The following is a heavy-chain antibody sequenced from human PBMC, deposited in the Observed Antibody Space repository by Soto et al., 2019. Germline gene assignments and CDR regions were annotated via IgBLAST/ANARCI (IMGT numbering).Heavy chain of an antibody. D-gene: IGHD3-9*01. Sequence: ASVKVSCKASGYTFTSYGISWVRQAPGQGLEWMGWISAYNGNTNYAQKLQGRVTMTTDTSTSTAYMELRSLRSDDTAVYYCARDILTGYPDYYYNGMDVRGQGTTVTVSS. CDR3: ARDILTGYPDYYYNGMDV. CDR1: GYTFTSYG. CDR2: ISAYNGNT. J-gene: IGHJ6*02. V-gene: IGHV1-18*01.